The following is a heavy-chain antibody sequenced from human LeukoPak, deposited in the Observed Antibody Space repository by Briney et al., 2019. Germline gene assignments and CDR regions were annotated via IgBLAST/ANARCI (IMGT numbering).Heavy chain of an antibody. CDR1: GFIFSTYW. CDR2: IKYDGDEK. CDR3: VRESFSRGGFN. D-gene: IGHD1-26*01. J-gene: IGHJ4*02. V-gene: IGHV3-7*01. Sequence: GGSLRLSCAASGFIFSTYWMTWVRQAPGKGLEWVATIKYDGDEKYYVDSVTGRFTISRDNAKNSLCLQMNSLTAEDTAVYYCVRESFSRGGFNWGQGTLVSVSS.